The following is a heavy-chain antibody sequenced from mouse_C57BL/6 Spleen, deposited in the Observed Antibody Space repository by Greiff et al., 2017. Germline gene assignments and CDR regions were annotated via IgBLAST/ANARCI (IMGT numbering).Heavy chain of an antibody. D-gene: IGHD1-1*01. CDR3: ASPYYYGSPSFAY. CDR1: GFTFSSYG. J-gene: IGHJ3*01. V-gene: IGHV5-6*01. CDR2: ISSGGSYT. Sequence: EVKLQESGGDLVKPGGSLKLSCAASGFTFSSYGMSWVRQTPDKRLEWVATISSGGSYTYYPDSVKGRFTISRDNAKNTLYLQMSSLKSEDTAMYYCASPYYYGSPSFAYWGQGTLVTVSA.